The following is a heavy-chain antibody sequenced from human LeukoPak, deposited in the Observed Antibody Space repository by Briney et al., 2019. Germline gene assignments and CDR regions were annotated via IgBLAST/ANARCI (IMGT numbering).Heavy chain of an antibody. V-gene: IGHV3-48*02. CDR3: ARDYDWALDF. J-gene: IGHJ4*02. D-gene: IGHD3-9*01. CDR1: GFTFSSYA. CDR2: INHDGEAI. Sequence: GGSLRLSCAAFGFTFSSYAMSWVRQAPGKGLEWIAYINHDGEAIYYPQFVRGRFIISRDNAKNTLFLQMNDLRDEDTAVYYCARDYDWALDFWGQGTRVTVSS.